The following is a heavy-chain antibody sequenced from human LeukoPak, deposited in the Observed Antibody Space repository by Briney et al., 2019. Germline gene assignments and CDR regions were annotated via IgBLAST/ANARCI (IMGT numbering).Heavy chain of an antibody. J-gene: IGHJ1*01. Sequence: PSETLSLTCTVSGGSISGSNYYWGWIRQPPGKGLEWIGSIYHSGSTNYNPSLKSRVTISVDKSKNQFSLKLSSVTAADTAVYYCARIGGSSSSEYFQHWGQGTLVTVSS. CDR3: ARIGGSSSSEYFQH. CDR1: GGSISGSNYY. CDR2: IYHSGST. V-gene: IGHV4-39*07. D-gene: IGHD6-13*01.